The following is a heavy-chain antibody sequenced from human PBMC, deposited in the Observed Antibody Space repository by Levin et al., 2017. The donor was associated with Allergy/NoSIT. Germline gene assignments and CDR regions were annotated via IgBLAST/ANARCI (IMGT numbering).Heavy chain of an antibody. J-gene: IGHJ4*02. CDR1: GLSSTTYW. V-gene: IGHV5-51*01. CDR2: IYPGDSDT. Sequence: GESLKISCKGSGLSSTTYWIGWVRQMPGKGLEWMGMIYPGDSDTRYSPSFQGQVTISVDKSIDTAYLKWSRLKASDTAIYYCARLGGTTSWGAFWGQGTLVTVSS. CDR3: ARLGGTTSWGAF. D-gene: IGHD2-2*01.